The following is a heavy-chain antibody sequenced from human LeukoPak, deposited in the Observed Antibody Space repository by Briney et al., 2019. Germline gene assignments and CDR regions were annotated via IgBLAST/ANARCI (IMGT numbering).Heavy chain of an antibody. CDR2: INHSGST. D-gene: IGHD3-22*01. Sequence: EASETLSLTCAVYGGSFSGYYWSWIRQPPGKGLEWIGEINHSGSTNYNPSLKSRVTISVDTSKNQFSLKLSSVTAADTAVYYCARATYYYDSSGYYYRSPPDYWGQGTLVTVSS. V-gene: IGHV4-34*01. CDR1: GGSFSGYY. J-gene: IGHJ4*02. CDR3: ARATYYYDSSGYYYRSPPDY.